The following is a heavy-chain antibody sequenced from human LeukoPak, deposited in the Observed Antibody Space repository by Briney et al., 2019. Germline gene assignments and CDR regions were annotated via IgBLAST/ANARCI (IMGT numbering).Heavy chain of an antibody. J-gene: IGHJ6*02. D-gene: IGHD3-3*01. CDR3: ARVEIFGVVNYYYYGMDV. CDR1: GYTFTSYG. V-gene: IGHV1-18*01. Sequence: ASVKVSRKASGYTFTSYGISWVRQAPGQGLEWMGWISAYNGNTNYAQKLQGRVTMTTDTSTSTAYMELRSLRSDDTAVYYCARVEIFGVVNYYYYGMDVWGQGTTVTVSS. CDR2: ISAYNGNT.